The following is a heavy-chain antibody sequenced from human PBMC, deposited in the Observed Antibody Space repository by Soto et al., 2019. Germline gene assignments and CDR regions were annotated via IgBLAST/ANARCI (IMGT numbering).Heavy chain of an antibody. V-gene: IGHV3-30*18. CDR3: ANAGQLLYSRPPDY. CDR2: ISYDGSNK. CDR1: GFTFSSYG. D-gene: IGHD2-2*02. J-gene: IGHJ4*02. Sequence: GGSLRLSCAASGFTFSSYGMHWVRQAPGKGLEWVAVISYDGSNKYYADSVKGRFTVSRDNSKNTLYLQMNSLRAEDTAVYYCANAGQLLYSRPPDYWGQGTLVTVSS.